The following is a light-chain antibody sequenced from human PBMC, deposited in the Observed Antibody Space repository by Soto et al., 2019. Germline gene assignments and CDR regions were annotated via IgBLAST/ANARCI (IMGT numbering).Light chain of an antibody. J-gene: IGLJ1*01. CDR1: SSHIGSSNL. V-gene: IGLV2-23*01. CDR2: EGN. CDR3: CSYAGSSPLYV. Sequence: QSALTQPASVSGSPGQSITISCTASSSHIGSSNLVSWYQHHSGKAPKLIIYEGNKRPSGVSNRFSGSKSGKTASLTISGLQAEDEGTYYCCSYAGSSPLYVFGNGTKLTV.